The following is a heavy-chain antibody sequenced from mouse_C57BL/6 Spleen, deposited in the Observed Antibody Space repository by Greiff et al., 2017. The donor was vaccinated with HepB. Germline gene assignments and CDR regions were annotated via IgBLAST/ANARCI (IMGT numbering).Heavy chain of an antibody. CDR1: GYTFTSYW. Sequence: QVQLQQPGAELVRPGTSVKLSCKASGYTFTSYWMHWVKQRPGQGLEWIGVIDPSDSYTNYNQKFKGKATLTVDTSSSTAYMQLSSLTSEDSAVYYCARGGDYDPAWFAYWGQGTLVTVSA. J-gene: IGHJ3*01. CDR3: ARGGDYDPAWFAY. CDR2: IDPSDSYT. V-gene: IGHV1-59*01. D-gene: IGHD2-4*01.